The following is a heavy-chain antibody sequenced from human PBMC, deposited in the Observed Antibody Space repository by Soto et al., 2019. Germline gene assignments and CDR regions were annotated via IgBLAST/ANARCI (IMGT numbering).Heavy chain of an antibody. V-gene: IGHV2-5*02. CDR2: IYWDDDK. D-gene: IGHD3-10*01. J-gene: IGHJ5*02. Sequence: QITLKESGPTLVRPTQTLTLTCTFSGFSLSTTGVGVGWIRQPPGKALEWLALIYWDDDKRYSPSLKSRLTVTKDTSRSVVILTMTNMAPVDTATYYCEQRLRDYGLGRERANYFDLWCQGTLVTVSS. CDR3: EQRLRDYGLGRERANYFDL. CDR1: GFSLSTTGVG.